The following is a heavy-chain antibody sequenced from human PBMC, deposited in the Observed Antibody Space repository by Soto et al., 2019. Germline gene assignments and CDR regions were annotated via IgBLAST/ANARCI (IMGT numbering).Heavy chain of an antibody. D-gene: IGHD3-9*01. CDR2: LSAGGST. V-gene: IGHV3-23*01. Sequence: EVQLLESGGGLVQPGGSLRLSCVISGFTGSSSAMTWVRQAPGKGLEWVSTLSAGGSTYFAASVKGRFTISRNSSANTLYLQMGSLKAEDTAVYYCAKDLGSGGIVTGTPDSWGPGTLVTVSS. CDR1: GFTGSSSA. J-gene: IGHJ4*02. CDR3: AKDLGSGGIVTGTPDS.